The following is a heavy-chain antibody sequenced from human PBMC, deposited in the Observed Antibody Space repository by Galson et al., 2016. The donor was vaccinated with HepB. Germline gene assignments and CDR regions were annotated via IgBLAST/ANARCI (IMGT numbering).Heavy chain of an antibody. J-gene: IGHJ6*02. CDR2: ISGSGGDT. D-gene: IGHD3-3*01. CDR3: AKRHDFFYAMDV. Sequence: SLRLSCAASGITFSNYGMRWVRQAPGKGLEWVSAISGSGGDTYYADSVKGRVTISRDNSKNTLYLQMKSLRAEDTAVYYCAKRHDFFYAMDVWGQGTTVTVSS. V-gene: IGHV3-23*01. CDR1: GITFSNYG.